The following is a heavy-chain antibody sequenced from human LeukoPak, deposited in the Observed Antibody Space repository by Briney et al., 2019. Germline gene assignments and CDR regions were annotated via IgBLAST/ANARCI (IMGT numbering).Heavy chain of an antibody. CDR2: IISSASTT. D-gene: IGHD3-22*01. J-gene: IGHJ3*01. CDR3: ARDLHYYNSDNDRNALFDL. CDR1: GLSFNRYT. Sequence: GGSLRLSCAASGLSFNRYTMNWVRQAPGKGLEWISYIISSASTTYYADSVKGRFVISRDNAKNSLYLQMNSLRAEDTAVYYCARDLHYYNSDNDRNALFDLWGQGTMVTVSS. V-gene: IGHV3-48*04.